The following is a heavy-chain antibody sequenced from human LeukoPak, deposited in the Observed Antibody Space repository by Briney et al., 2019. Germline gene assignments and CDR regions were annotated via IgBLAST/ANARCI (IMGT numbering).Heavy chain of an antibody. Sequence: GGSLRLSCAASGFTFSSYSVNWVRQAPGKGLEWVSSISSSSSYIYYADSVKARFTISRDNAKNSLYLQMSSLRAEDTALYYCTRRAARWQFDLWGRGTLLTVSS. J-gene: IGHJ2*01. CDR2: ISSSSSYI. V-gene: IGHV3-21*04. CDR1: GFTFSSYS. D-gene: IGHD5-24*01. CDR3: TRRAARWQFDL.